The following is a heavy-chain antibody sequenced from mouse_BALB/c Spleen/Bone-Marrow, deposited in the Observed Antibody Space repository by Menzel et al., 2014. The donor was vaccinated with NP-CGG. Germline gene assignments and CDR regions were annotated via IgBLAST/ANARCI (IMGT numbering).Heavy chain of an antibody. Sequence: DVKLVESGGGLVQPGGSRKLSCAASGFTFSSFGMHWVRQAPEKGLEWVAYISSGSSTICYADTVKGRFTISRDNPKNTLCLHITSLRCENTAMYYCAQSSYGYDRQAYFFDYWGQGATLTVSS. CDR2: ISSGSSTI. CDR1: GFTFSSFG. CDR3: AQSSYGYDRQAYFFDY. V-gene: IGHV5-17*02. J-gene: IGHJ2*01. D-gene: IGHD2-2*01.